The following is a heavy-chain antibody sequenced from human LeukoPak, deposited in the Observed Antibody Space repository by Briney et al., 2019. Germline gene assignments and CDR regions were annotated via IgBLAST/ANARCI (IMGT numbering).Heavy chain of an antibody. Sequence: SETLSLTCAVYGGSFSGYYWTWIRQPPGKGLEWIGEINHSGSTNYNPSLKSRVTISVDTSKNQFSLKRSSVTAADTAVYYCARETSGSNDAFDIWGQGTMVTVSS. CDR1: GGSFSGYY. J-gene: IGHJ3*02. CDR3: ARETSGSNDAFDI. CDR2: INHSGST. V-gene: IGHV4-34*01. D-gene: IGHD1-26*01.